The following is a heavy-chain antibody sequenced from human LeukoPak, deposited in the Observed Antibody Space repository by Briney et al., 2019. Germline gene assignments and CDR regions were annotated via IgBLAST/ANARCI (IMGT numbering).Heavy chain of an antibody. CDR2: INWNGGIT. V-gene: IGHV3-20*04. Sequence: PGGSLRLSCAASGLTFDDYAMSWVRQAPGKGLEWVSDINWNGGITTYADSVRGRFTISRDNAKNSLYLQMNSLRAEDTAVYYCAELGITMIGGVWGKGTTVTISS. J-gene: IGHJ6*04. D-gene: IGHD3-10*02. CDR1: GLTFDDYA. CDR3: AELGITMIGGV.